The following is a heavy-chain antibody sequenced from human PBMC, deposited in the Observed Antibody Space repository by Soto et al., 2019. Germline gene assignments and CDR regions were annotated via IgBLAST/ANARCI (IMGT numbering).Heavy chain of an antibody. CDR3: ARGNGGSCYSGMDY. CDR1: GFTFSSYA. J-gene: IGHJ4*02. Sequence: QVQLVESGGGVVKTGRSLRLSCAASGFTFSSYAMHWVRQAPGKGLEWVAVMSYDGTNKYYAGSVKGRFTISRDNSENTVNLQMNSLRDEDTAVYYCARGNGGSCYSGMDYWGQGTLVTVSS. V-gene: IGHV3-30-3*01. D-gene: IGHD2-15*01. CDR2: MSYDGTNK.